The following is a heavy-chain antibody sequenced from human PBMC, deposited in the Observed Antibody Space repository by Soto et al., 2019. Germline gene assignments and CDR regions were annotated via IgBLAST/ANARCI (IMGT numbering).Heavy chain of an antibody. CDR3: ARDYRGHTVTLENDY. V-gene: IGHV3-30-3*01. CDR1: GFTFSSYA. D-gene: IGHD4-17*01. J-gene: IGHJ4*02. Sequence: PGGSLRLSCAASGFTFSSYAMHWVRQAPGKGLEWVAVISYDGSNKYYADSVKGRFTISRDNSKNTLYLQMNSLRAEDTAVYYCARDYRGHTVTLENDYWGQGALVTVSS. CDR2: ISYDGSNK.